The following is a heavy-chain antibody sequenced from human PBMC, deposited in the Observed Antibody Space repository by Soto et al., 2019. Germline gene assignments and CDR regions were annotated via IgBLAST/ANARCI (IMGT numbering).Heavy chain of an antibody. Sequence: QVQLVQSGAEVKKPGASVKVSCKASGHTFTTYGISWVRQAPGQGLEWMGWISAYNGNTNYAQKLQGRVTMTTDTSTSTAYMELRSLRSDDTAVYYCARDGAVFWSGYKYFYGMDVWGQGTTVTVSS. CDR1: GHTFTTYG. J-gene: IGHJ6*02. D-gene: IGHD3-3*01. CDR2: ISAYNGNT. V-gene: IGHV1-18*01. CDR3: ARDGAVFWSGYKYFYGMDV.